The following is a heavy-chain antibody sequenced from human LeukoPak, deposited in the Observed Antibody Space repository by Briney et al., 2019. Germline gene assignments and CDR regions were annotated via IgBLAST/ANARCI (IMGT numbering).Heavy chain of an antibody. CDR1: GGSISSYY. D-gene: IGHD5-18*01. V-gene: IGHV4-59*01. J-gene: IGHJ3*02. CDR3: ARHGYIYTSAFDI. CDR2: VYYSGST. Sequence: SETLSLTCTVSGGSISSYYWSWIRQPPGKGLEWIGYVYYSGSTNYNPSLKSRVTISVDTSKNQFSLKLTSVTAADTAVYYCARHGYIYTSAFDIWGQGTMVTVSS.